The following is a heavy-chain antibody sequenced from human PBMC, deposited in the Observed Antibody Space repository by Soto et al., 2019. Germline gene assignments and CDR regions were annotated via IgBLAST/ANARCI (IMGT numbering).Heavy chain of an antibody. CDR3: AKARDSGSYRPFDH. D-gene: IGHD3-22*01. V-gene: IGHV3-23*01. J-gene: IGHJ4*02. CDR2: IDSGGGIT. Sequence: GGSLRLSCAASGFTFSIHGVSWLRQAPGKGLEWVSAIDSGGGITNYVDSVKGRFTMSRDNSKDTLFLQMNGLRAEDTAVYYCAKARDSGSYRPFDHWGPGTLVT. CDR1: GFTFSIHG.